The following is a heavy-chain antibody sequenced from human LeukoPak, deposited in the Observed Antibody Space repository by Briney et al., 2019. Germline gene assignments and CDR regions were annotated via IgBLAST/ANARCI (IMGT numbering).Heavy chain of an antibody. V-gene: IGHV1-24*01. J-gene: IGHJ4*02. CDR2: FDPEDGET. CDR3: ATAAILYSYVTH. Sequence: ASVKVSCKVSGYTLTELSMHWVRQAPGKGLEWMGGFDPEDGETIYAQKFQGRVTMTEDTSPDTAYMELSRLRSEDTAVYYCATAAILYSYVTHWGQGTLVTVSS. CDR1: GYTLTELS. D-gene: IGHD5-18*01.